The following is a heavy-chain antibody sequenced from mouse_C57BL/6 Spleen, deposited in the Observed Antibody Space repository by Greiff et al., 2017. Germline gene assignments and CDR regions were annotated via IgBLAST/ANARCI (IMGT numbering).Heavy chain of an antibody. D-gene: IGHD2-4*01. CDR2: IDPNSGGT. V-gene: IGHV1-72*01. J-gene: IGHJ4*01. CDR3: ARGRGYDYDGAYAMDY. CDR1: GYTFTSYW. Sequence: QVQLQQPGAKLVKPGASVKLSCKASGYTFTSYWMHWVKQRPGRGLEWTGRIDPNSGGTKYNEKFKSKATLTVDKPSSTAYMQLSSLTSEDSAVYYCARGRGYDYDGAYAMDYWGQGTSVTVSS.